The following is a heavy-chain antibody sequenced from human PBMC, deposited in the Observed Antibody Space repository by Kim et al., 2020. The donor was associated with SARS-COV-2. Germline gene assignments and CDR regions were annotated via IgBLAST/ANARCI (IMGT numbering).Heavy chain of an antibody. J-gene: IGHJ6*03. CDR2: IYYSGST. CDR1: GGSISSGGYY. V-gene: IGHV4-31*03. CDR3: ARVTAFYDSSGYYVGYYYYYMDV. D-gene: IGHD3-22*01. Sequence: SETLSLTCTVSGGSISSGGYYWSWIRQHPGKGLEWIGYIYYSGSTYYNPSLKSRVTISVDTSKNQFSLKLSSVTAADTAVYYCARVTAFYDSSGYYVGYYYYYMDVWGKGTTLTLSS.